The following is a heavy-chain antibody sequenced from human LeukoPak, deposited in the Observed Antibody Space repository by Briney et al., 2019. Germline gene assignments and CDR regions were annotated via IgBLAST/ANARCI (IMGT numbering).Heavy chain of an antibody. Sequence: ASVKVSCKASGYTFTSYDINWVRQATGQGLEWMGWMNPNSGNTGYAQKFQGRVTMTRNTSISTAYMELNGLRSEDTAVYYCARGRYGDIVVVSAAILRDNWFDPWGQGTLVTVSS. D-gene: IGHD2-2*01. CDR3: ARGRYGDIVVVSAAILRDNWFDP. CDR2: MNPNSGNT. J-gene: IGHJ5*02. V-gene: IGHV1-8*01. CDR1: GYTFTSYD.